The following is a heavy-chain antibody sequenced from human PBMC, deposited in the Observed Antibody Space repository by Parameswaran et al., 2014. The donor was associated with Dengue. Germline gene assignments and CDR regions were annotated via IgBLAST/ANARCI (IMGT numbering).Heavy chain of an antibody. D-gene: IGHD3-10*01. J-gene: IGHJ5*02. Sequence: VRQMPGKGLEWVSVIYSCGSTYYADSVKGRFTISRDNSKNTLYLQMNSLRAEDTAVYYCARDRKVRANWFDPWGQGTLVTVSS. V-gene: IGHV3-66*03. CDR3: ARDRKVRANWFDP. CDR2: IYSCGST.